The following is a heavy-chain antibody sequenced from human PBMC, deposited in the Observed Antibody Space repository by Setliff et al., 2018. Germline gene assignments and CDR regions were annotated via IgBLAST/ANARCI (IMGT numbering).Heavy chain of an antibody. V-gene: IGHV1-18*01. CDR3: ARGSRGFDY. CDR2: ISAYNANT. J-gene: IGHJ4*02. Sequence: ASVKVSCKASGYIFTSYAINWVRQAPGQGLEWMGSISAYNANTNYAQNFQDRVAITRDTSASTAYMELSSLTSEDTAVYFCARGSRGFDYWGQGARVTVSS. CDR1: GYIFTSYA.